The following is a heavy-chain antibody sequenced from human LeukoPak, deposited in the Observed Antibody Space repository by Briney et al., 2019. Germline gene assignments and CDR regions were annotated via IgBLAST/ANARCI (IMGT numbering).Heavy chain of an antibody. CDR1: GFTFSSYA. CDR2: ISGSGGST. J-gene: IGHJ3*02. D-gene: IGHD2-8*01. CDR3: AKDRTYCTNAICYNAFDI. Sequence: GGSLRLSCAASGFTFSSYAMSWVRQAPGKGLEWVSTISGSGGSTYYADSGKGRFTASRDNSKNTLYLQMNSLRAEDTAVYYCAKDRTYCTNAICYNAFDIWGQGTMITVSS. V-gene: IGHV3-23*01.